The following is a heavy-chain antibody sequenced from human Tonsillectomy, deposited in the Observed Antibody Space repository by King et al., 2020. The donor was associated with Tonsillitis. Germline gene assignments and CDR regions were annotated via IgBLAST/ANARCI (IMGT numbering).Heavy chain of an antibody. D-gene: IGHD3-22*01. CDR3: AKASTYYFDSSGYAQYLDY. CDR1: GFTFDDYA. V-gene: IGHV3-9*01. CDR2: ISWNSGSI. J-gene: IGHJ4*02. Sequence: QLVQSGGGLVQPGRSLRLSCAASGFTFDDYAMHWVRQAPGKGLEWVSGISWNSGSIGYADSMKGRFTISRDNAKNSLYLQMNSLRAEDTALYYCAKASTYYFDSSGYAQYLDYWGQGTRVTVSS.